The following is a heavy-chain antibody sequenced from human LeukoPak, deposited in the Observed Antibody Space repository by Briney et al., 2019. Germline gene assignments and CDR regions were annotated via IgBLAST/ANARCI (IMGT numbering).Heavy chain of an antibody. CDR2: VSYDGSSI. CDR1: GFTFSTYG. D-gene: IGHD7-27*01. J-gene: IGHJ4*02. V-gene: IGHV3-30*18. Sequence: GGSLRLSCAASGFTFSTYGMHWVRQAPGKGLEWVAVVSYDGSSIYYADSVKGRFTISRDNSKNTLYLQMNSLRGEDTAVYYCTKAQHPRQDLGNFYFDYWGQGILVTVSS. CDR3: TKAQHPRQDLGNFYFDY.